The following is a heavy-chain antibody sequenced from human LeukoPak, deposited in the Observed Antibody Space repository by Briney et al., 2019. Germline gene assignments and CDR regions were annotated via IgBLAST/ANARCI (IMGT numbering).Heavy chain of an antibody. V-gene: IGHV3-64*01. J-gene: IGHJ6*03. D-gene: IGHD3-16*01. Sequence: GGSLRLSCAASGFTFSSYAMHWVRQAPGKGLEYVSAISSNGGSTYYANSVKGRFTISRDNSKNTLYLQMGSLRAEDMAVYYCARGKRGSSYDYYYYYMDVWGKGTTVTVSS. CDR2: ISSNGGST. CDR1: GFTFSSYA. CDR3: ARGKRGSSYDYYYYYMDV.